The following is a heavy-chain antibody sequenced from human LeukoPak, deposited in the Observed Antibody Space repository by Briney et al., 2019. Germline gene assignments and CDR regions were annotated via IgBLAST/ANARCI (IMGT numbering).Heavy chain of an antibody. J-gene: IGHJ4*02. Sequence: GGSLRLSCAASGFTLSTYWMTWVRQAPGKGLEWVANIKQDGSEKYYVDSVKGRFTVSRDNAKNSLYLQMNSLRAEDTAVYYCARGAMGLWGQGTLVTVSS. CDR2: IKQDGSEK. CDR1: GFTLSTYW. CDR3: ARGAMGL. V-gene: IGHV3-7*03.